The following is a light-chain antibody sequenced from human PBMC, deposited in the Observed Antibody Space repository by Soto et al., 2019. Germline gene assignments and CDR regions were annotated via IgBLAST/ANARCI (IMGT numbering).Light chain of an antibody. J-gene: IGKJ2*01. V-gene: IGKV1-5*01. Sequence: EIQMTQSPSPLSSSIGDRVTISCRASQSIDNWLAWYQQKPGKAPQLLIYEASRENTGVPSRFIASGSGTEFTLTINTLQADDSANYFCHHYNAYTYTFGPGTKVEIK. CDR2: EAS. CDR1: QSIDNW. CDR3: HHYNAYTYT.